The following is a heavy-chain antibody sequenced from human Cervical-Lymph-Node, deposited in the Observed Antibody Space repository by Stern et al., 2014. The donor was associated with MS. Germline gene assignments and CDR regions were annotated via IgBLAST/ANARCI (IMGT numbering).Heavy chain of an antibody. J-gene: IGHJ4*02. CDR3: ARHRRVERTKLVLDY. CDR1: GYTFTSYW. D-gene: IGHD6-13*01. V-gene: IGHV5-51*01. CDR2: IYLAGSDT. Sequence: VQLVQSGAEVKKPGESLKISCKGSGYTFTSYWIGWVRQMPGKGLEWMGSIYLAGSDTRYNPSFQGQGTISADKAISTAYLQWSSLKASDTAMDYYARHRRVERTKLVLDYWGQGTLVTVSS.